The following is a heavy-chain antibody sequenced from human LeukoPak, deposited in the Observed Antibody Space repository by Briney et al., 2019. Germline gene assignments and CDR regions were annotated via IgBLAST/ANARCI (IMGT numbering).Heavy chain of an antibody. CDR2: IYYSGST. Sequence: PSETLSLTCTVSGGSISSSSYYWGWIRQPPGKGLEWIGSIYYSGSTYYNPSLKSRVTISVDRSKNQFSLKLSSVTAADTAVYYCARALTGDSPRFDYWGQGTLVTVSS. CDR3: ARALTGDSPRFDY. D-gene: IGHD7-27*01. J-gene: IGHJ4*02. CDR1: GGSISSSSYY. V-gene: IGHV4-39*07.